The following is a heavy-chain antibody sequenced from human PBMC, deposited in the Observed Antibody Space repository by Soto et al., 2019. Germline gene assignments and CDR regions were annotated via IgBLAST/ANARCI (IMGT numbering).Heavy chain of an antibody. CDR1: GGSISSGGYY. V-gene: IGHV4-31*03. CDR2: IYYSGST. Sequence: SETLSLTCTVSGGSISSGGYYWSWIRQHPGKGLEWIGYIYYSGSTYYNPSLKSRVTISVDTSKNQFSLKLSSVTAADTAVYYCARDIGYCSGGSCYLWNYFDYWGQGTLVTVSS. CDR3: ARDIGYCSGGSCYLWNYFDY. D-gene: IGHD2-15*01. J-gene: IGHJ4*02.